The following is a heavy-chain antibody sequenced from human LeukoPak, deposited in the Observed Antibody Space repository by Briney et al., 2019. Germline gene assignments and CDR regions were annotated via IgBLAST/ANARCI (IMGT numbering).Heavy chain of an antibody. CDR2: IVVGSGNT. J-gene: IGHJ5*02. Sequence: SVKVSCKASGFTFTSSAMQWVRQARGQRLEWIGWIVVGSGNTNYAQKFQERVTITRDMSTSTAYMELSSLRSEDTAVYYCAGQQLVNGDWFDPWGQGTLVTVSS. CDR3: AGQQLVNGDWFDP. CDR1: GFTFTSSA. D-gene: IGHD6-13*01. V-gene: IGHV1-58*02.